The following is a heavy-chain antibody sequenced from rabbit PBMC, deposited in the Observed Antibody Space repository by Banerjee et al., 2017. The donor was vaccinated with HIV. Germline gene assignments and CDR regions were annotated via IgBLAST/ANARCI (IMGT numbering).Heavy chain of an antibody. V-gene: IGHV1S40*01. CDR2: IDGGSSGST. Sequence: QSLEESGGDLVKPGASLTLTCTASGFSFSSSYWICWVRQAPGKGLEWIACIDGGSSGSTYYASWAKGRFTISKTSSTTVTLQMTSLTAADTATYFCARGAPYGGYGDYAYTTTRLDLWGQGTLVTVS. CDR3: ARGAPYGGYGDYAYTTTRLDL. CDR1: GFSFSSSYW. D-gene: IGHD6-1*01. J-gene: IGHJ3*01.